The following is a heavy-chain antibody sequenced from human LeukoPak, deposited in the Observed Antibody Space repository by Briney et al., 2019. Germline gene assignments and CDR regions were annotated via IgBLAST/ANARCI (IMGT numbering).Heavy chain of an antibody. J-gene: IGHJ4*02. CDR1: GFTFSSYG. CDR2: IWYGGSNK. CDR3: ARDPRGESTRVVDY. Sequence: GGSLRLSCAASGFTFSSYGMHWVRQAPGKGLEWVAVIWYGGSNKYYADSVKGRFTISRDNANNSLYLQMNSLRAEDTAVYYCARDPRGESTRVVDYWGQGTLVTVSS. D-gene: IGHD1-1*01. V-gene: IGHV3-33*01.